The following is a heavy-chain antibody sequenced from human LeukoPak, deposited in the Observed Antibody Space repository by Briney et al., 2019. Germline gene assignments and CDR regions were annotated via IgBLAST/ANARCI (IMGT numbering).Heavy chain of an antibody. CDR1: RFTFSDYY. CDR2: ISSSGSPV. CDR3: AKQGNYDILTGYYTHLY. J-gene: IGHJ4*02. Sequence: GGSLRLSCAASRFTFSDYYMSWIRQAPGKGLEWVSSISSSGSPVYYADSVKGRFTISRDNAKNTLYLQMNGLRAEDTAVYYCAKQGNYDILTGYYTHLYWGQGTLVTVSS. V-gene: IGHV3-11*01. D-gene: IGHD3-9*01.